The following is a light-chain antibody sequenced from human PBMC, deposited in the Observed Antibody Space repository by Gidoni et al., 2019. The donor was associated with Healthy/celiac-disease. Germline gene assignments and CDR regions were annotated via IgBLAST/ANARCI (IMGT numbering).Light chain of an antibody. CDR1: QSISSN. CDR3: QQSYSTPIFT. Sequence: DIHMTQSPSSLSAAVGDRVTITCRASQSISSNLNWYQQKPGKAPKRLIYAASSMKSGVPSRFSGSGSGTDFTLTISSLQPEDFATYYCQQSYSTPIFTFXPXTKVDIK. CDR2: AAS. V-gene: IGKV1-39*01. J-gene: IGKJ3*01.